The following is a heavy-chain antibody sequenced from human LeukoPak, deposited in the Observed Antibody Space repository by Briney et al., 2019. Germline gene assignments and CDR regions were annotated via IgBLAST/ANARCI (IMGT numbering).Heavy chain of an antibody. CDR3: ATPTAGTWHFDY. J-gene: IGHJ4*02. D-gene: IGHD1-1*01. Sequence: GGSLRLSCTASGFPFSVYWISWVRQAPGKGLEWVANIKQDASERYYVDSVKGRFTISRDNAKNSLYLQMNSLRAEDTAVYYCATPTAGTWHFDYWGQGTLVTVSS. CDR1: GFPFSVYW. V-gene: IGHV3-7*01. CDR2: IKQDASER.